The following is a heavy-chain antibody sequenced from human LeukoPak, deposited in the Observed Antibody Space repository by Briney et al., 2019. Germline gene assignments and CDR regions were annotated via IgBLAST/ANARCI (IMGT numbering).Heavy chain of an antibody. Sequence: PGGSLRLSCAASGFTFSSYWMHWVRHAPGKGLVWVSRINSDGSSTSYADSVKGRFTISRDNAKNSLYLQMNSLRAEDTAVYFCARVGALSSSWLLYWGQGTLVTVSS. CDR1: GFTFSSYW. J-gene: IGHJ4*02. D-gene: IGHD6-13*01. V-gene: IGHV3-74*01. CDR3: ARVGALSSSWLLY. CDR2: INSDGSST.